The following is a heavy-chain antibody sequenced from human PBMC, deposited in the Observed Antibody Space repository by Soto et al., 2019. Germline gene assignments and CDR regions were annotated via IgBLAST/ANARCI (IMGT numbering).Heavy chain of an antibody. CDR2: ISGSGST. V-gene: IGHV4-30-4*01. CDR1: GGSVSSGGDY. J-gene: IGHJ4*02. D-gene: IGHD5-18*01. CDR3: ATESGSTYGYFAD. Sequence: PSETLSLTCTVSGGSVSSGGDYWSWIRQSPGKGLEWIGYISGSGSTGYNPSLKNRLTMSVDRSKNQFTLRLTSVTAADTAVYFCATESGSTYGYFADWGQGTQVTVPS.